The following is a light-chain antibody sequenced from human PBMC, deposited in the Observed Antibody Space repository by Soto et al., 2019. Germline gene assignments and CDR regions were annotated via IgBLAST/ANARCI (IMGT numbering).Light chain of an antibody. J-gene: IGKJ1*01. V-gene: IGKV3-15*01. Sequence: EIEMTQSPATLSLAPGERVTLSCRASESVSTNLAWYQQKAGQAPRLLIYGASTRATGIPARFSGSGSGTEFTLTIGSLQSEDFAVYYCQQYSIWRTFXQGTKVDIK. CDR2: GAS. CDR3: QQYSIWRT. CDR1: ESVSTN.